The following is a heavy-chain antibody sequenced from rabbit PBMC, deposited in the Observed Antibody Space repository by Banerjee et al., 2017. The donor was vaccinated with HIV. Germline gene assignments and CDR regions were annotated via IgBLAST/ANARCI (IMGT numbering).Heavy chain of an antibody. CDR3: ARNGVIGWNFDL. CDR1: GFSFSNKYV. V-gene: IGHV1S40*01. CDR2: INTSSGNT. J-gene: IGHJ4*01. Sequence: QSLEESGGGLVQPEGSLTLTCKASGFSFSNKYVMCWVRQAPGKGLEWIACINTSSGNTVYASWAKGRFTISKTSSTTVTLQMTSLTAADTATYFCARNGVIGWNFDLWGPGTLVTVS. D-gene: IGHD1-1*01.